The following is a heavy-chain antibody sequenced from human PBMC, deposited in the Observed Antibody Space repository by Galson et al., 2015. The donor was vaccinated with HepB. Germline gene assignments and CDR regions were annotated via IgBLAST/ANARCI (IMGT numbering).Heavy chain of an antibody. CDR3: AKGGHHLLYYSDMDV. CDR1: GFTFNSYA. V-gene: IGHV3-23*01. D-gene: IGHD2-2*01. Sequence: SLRLSCAASGFTFNSYAMSWVRQAPGRGLEWVSGITGGGRSRYYVDSVKGRFTISRDSSKNMLFLQMNSLRAEDTAVYYCAKGGHHLLYYSDMDVWGQGTTVTVSS. J-gene: IGHJ6*02. CDR2: ITGGGRSR.